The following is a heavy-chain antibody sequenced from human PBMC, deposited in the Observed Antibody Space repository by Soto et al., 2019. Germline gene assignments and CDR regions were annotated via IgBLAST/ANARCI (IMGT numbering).Heavy chain of an antibody. Sequence: QVQLQESGPGLVKASQTLSLTCNVSGGSISSGGYYWTWIRQHPGKGLEWIGNIHHSGSTFYNPSLTSRVSISVDTSNNQFSLKLSSVTAAATAVYFCVRGVLSWGQGTLVTVSS. D-gene: IGHD3-10*01. CDR3: VRGVLS. CDR2: IHHSGST. CDR1: GGSISSGGYY. V-gene: IGHV4-31*03. J-gene: IGHJ1*01.